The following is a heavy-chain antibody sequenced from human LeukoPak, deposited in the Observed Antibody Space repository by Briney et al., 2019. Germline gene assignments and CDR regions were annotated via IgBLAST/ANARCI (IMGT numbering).Heavy chain of an antibody. CDR1: GYSFASYW. CDR3: ARSHSSTLTWFDP. J-gene: IGHJ5*02. V-gene: IGHV5-51*01. CDR2: IYPRDSDT. Sequence: GESLKISCKGSGYSFASYWIAWVRQMPGKGLEWMGIIYPRDSDTKYNPSFQGQVSISADKSTSTAYLQWSSPQASDTAIYFCARSHSSTLTWFDPWGQGTLVTVSS.